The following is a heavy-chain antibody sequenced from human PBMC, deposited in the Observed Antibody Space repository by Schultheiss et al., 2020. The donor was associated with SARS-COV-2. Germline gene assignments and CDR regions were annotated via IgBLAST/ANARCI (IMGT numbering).Heavy chain of an antibody. J-gene: IGHJ3*02. V-gene: IGHV3-30*12. Sequence: GGSLRLSCAASGFTFSSYGMHWVRQAPGKGLEWVAVISYDGSNKYYADSVKGRFTISRDNSKNTLYLQMNSLRAEDTAVYYCARAEPLVVIMRGAFDIWGQGTMVTVSS. CDR3: ARAEPLVVIMRGAFDI. D-gene: IGHD3-22*01. CDR1: GFTFSSYG. CDR2: ISYDGSNK.